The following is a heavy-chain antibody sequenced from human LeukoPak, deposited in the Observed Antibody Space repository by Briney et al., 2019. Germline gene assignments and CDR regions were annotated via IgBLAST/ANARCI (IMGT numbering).Heavy chain of an antibody. Sequence: GGSLRLSCAASGFTVSSNYMSWVRQAPGKGLEWVSVIYSGGSTYYADSVKGRFTISRDNSKNTLYLQMNSLRAEDTAVYYCARRRVAQSPDYWGQGTLVTVSS. D-gene: IGHD2-21*01. CDR3: ARRRVAQSPDY. V-gene: IGHV3-53*01. CDR2: IYSGGST. CDR1: GFTVSSNY. J-gene: IGHJ4*02.